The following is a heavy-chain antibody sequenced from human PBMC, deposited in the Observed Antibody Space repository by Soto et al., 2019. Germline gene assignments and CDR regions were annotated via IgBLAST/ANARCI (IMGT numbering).Heavy chain of an antibody. V-gene: IGHV4-30-2*01. Sequence: LSLTCAVSCGSISPGAYSWSWIRQPPGNGLEWIGDIYHSGSAYYNPSLKSRVTMSVDRSKNQFSLKLSSVTAADTAVYCCDRGKWSYPEDYSGQGTLVTVSS. CDR3: DRGKWSYPEDY. CDR2: IYHSGSA. J-gene: IGHJ4*02. D-gene: IGHD2-8*01. CDR1: CGSISPGAYS.